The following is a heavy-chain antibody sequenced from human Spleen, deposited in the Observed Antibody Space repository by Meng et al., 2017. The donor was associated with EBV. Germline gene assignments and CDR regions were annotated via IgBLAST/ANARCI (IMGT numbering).Heavy chain of an antibody. V-gene: IGHV1-18*01. D-gene: IGHD2-15*01. Sequence: QVELVQSGAEVKKPGASVKVSWKGSGYTFTSYGISWVRQAPGQGLEWMGWISAYNGNTDYAQKFQGRLIMTTDTSTSTAYMELKNLRSDDTAVYYCARDTVVGALKPLDYWGQGTLVTVSS. J-gene: IGHJ4*02. CDR1: GYTFTSYG. CDR3: ARDTVVGALKPLDY. CDR2: ISAYNGNT.